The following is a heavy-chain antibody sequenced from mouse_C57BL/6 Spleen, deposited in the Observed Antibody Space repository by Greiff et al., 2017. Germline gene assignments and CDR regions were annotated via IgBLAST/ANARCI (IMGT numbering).Heavy chain of an antibody. J-gene: IGHJ3*01. D-gene: IGHD1-1*01. Sequence: QVQLKESGPGILQSSQTLSLTCSFSGFSLSTSGMGVSWIRQPSGKGLEWLAHIYWDDDKRYNPSLKSRLTISKDTSRNQVFLKITSVDTADTATYYCARSRYYGSSPWFAYWGQGTLVTVSA. CDR3: ARSRYYGSSPWFAY. CDR1: GFSLSTSGMG. V-gene: IGHV8-12*01. CDR2: IYWDDDK.